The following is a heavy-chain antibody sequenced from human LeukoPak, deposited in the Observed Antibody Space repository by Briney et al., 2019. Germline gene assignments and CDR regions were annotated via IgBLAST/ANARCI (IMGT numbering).Heavy chain of an antibody. CDR1: GGSISSGSYY. D-gene: IGHD3-22*01. CDR2: IFTSGST. Sequence: PSETLSLTCTVSGGSISSGSYYWTWIRQPAGKGLEWIGRIFTSGSTNYNPSLKSRVTISVDKSKNQLSLKLSSVTAADTAVYYCARATMTVVIDAFDIWGQGTMVTVSS. V-gene: IGHV4-61*02. J-gene: IGHJ3*02. CDR3: ARATMTVVIDAFDI.